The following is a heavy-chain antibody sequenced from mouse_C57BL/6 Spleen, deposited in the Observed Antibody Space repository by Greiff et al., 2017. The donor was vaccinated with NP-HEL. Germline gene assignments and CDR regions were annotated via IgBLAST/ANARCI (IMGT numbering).Heavy chain of an antibody. V-gene: IGHV1-22*01. CDR2: INPNNGGT. J-gene: IGHJ2*01. CDR3: ARGYYGNYGSYFDY. Sequence: EVKLQGSGPELVKPGASVKMSCKASGYTFTDYNMHWVKQSHGKSLEWIGYINPNNGGTSYNQKFKGKATLTVNKSSSTAYMELRSLTSEDSAVYYCARGYYGNYGSYFDYWGQGTTLTVSS. D-gene: IGHD2-1*01. CDR1: GYTFTDYN.